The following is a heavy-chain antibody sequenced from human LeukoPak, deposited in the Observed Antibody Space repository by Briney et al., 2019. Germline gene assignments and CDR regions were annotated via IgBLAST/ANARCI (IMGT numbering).Heavy chain of an antibody. V-gene: IGHV3-23*01. CDR3: ARDLYYYGSRSYSPGFDL. Sequence: PGGSLRLSCAASGFTFNNYAMNWVRQAPGKGLEWVSHISPSGDSTYYADSVKGRFTISRDSSKNTLSLQMSSLRAEDTAVYYCARDLYYYGSRSYSPGFDLWGRGTLVTVSS. D-gene: IGHD3-10*01. J-gene: IGHJ2*01. CDR2: ISPSGDST. CDR1: GFTFNNYA.